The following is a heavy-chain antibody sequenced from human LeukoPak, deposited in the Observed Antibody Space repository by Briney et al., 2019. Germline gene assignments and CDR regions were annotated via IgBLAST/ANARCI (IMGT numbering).Heavy chain of an antibody. CDR2: IYTSGST. CDR1: GGSISGYY. D-gene: IGHD7-27*01. J-gene: IGHJ3*02. Sequence: SETLFLTCTVSGGSISGYYWSWIRQPAGKGLEWIGRIYTSGSTNYNPSLKSRITMSVDTSMNQFSLKLSSVTAADTAVYYCARQDTGDGRAFDIWGQGTMVTVPS. V-gene: IGHV4-4*07. CDR3: ARQDTGDGRAFDI.